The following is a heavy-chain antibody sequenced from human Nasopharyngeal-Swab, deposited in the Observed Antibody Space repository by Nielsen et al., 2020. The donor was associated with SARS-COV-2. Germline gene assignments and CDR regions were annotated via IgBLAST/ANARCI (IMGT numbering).Heavy chain of an antibody. CDR3: ARVLPFRITGTSGMDV. D-gene: IGHD1-7*01. Sequence: ASVKVSCKASGYTFTSYYLHWVRQAPGQGLAWMGIINPTYGSTSYAQKFEGRVTMTRVTSTSTVYMELNSLRSEDTAVYYCARVLPFRITGTSGMDVWGQGTTVTVSS. CDR1: GYTFTSYY. J-gene: IGHJ6*02. CDR2: INPTYGST. V-gene: IGHV1-46*01.